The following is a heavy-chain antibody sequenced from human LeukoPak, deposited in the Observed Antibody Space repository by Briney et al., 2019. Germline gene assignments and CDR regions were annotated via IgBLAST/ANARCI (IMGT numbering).Heavy chain of an antibody. CDR1: GGSISSGGYY. V-gene: IGHV4-31*03. CDR2: INHSGST. Sequence: PSETLSLTCTVSGGSISSGGYYWSWIRQHPGKGLEWIGEINHSGSTNYNPSLKSRVTISVDTSKNQFSLKLSSVTAADTAVYYCARYPPRVEWLLWGGYYYYGMDVWGQGTTVTVSS. J-gene: IGHJ6*02. CDR3: ARYPPRVEWLLWGGYYYYGMDV. D-gene: IGHD3-3*01.